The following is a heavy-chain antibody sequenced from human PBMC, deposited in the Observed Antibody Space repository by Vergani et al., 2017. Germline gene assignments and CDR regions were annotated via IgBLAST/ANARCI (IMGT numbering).Heavy chain of an antibody. Sequence: QVQLQESGPGLVKSSETLSLTCSVSFDSIRNLYCNWIRQPPGKGLEWIGSIHYSENTNYNPSLKTRVSISVDTSKNQFSLTLTSVTAADTAVYYCASDTHSGQRADRWGQGSLVTVTS. V-gene: IGHV4-59*11. CDR2: IHYSENT. CDR1: FDSIRNLY. CDR3: ASDTHSGQRADR. J-gene: IGHJ5*02. D-gene: IGHD6-19*01.